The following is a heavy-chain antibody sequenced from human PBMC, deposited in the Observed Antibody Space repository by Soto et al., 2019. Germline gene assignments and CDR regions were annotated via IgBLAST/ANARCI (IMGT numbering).Heavy chain of an antibody. CDR3: ASYRSGLLWFGEPRDV. V-gene: IGHV3-21*01. J-gene: IGHJ6*04. Sequence: GGSLRLSCAASGFTFSSYSMNWVRQAPGKGLEWVSSISSSSSYIYYADSVKGRFTISRDNATNSLYLQMNSLRAEDTAVYYCASYRSGLLWFGEPRDVWGKGTTVTVSS. D-gene: IGHD3-10*01. CDR2: ISSSSSYI. CDR1: GFTFSSYS.